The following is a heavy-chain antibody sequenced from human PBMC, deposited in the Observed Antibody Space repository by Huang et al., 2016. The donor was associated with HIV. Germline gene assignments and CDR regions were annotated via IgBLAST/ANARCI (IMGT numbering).Heavy chain of an antibody. CDR3: ARGPDSYDSSGREAFDI. J-gene: IGHJ3*02. V-gene: IGHV4-34*01. CDR2: INHSGST. D-gene: IGHD3-22*01. Sequence: WIGEINHSGSTNYNPSLKSRVTISVDTSKTQFSLKLNSVTAADTAVYYCARGPDSYDSSGREAFDIWGQGTMVTVSS.